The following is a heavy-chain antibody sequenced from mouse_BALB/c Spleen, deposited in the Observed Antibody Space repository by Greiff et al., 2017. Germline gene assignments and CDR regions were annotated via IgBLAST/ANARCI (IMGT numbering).Heavy chain of an antibody. D-gene: IGHD2-2*01. CDR2: INPSNGGT. V-gene: IGHV1S81*02. J-gene: IGHJ3*01. CDR1: GYTFTSYD. Sequence: QVQLQQSGADLVKPGASVKLSCKASGYTFTSYDMYWVEQRPGQGLEWIGEINPSNGGTNFNEKFKSKATLTVDNSTSTSYMQLSSLTSEDSAVYYCTRTRGLFWFFAYWGQGTLVTVSA. CDR3: TRTRGLFWFFAY.